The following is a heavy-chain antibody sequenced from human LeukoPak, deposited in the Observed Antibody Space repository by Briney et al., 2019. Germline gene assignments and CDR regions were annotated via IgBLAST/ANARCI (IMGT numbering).Heavy chain of an antibody. V-gene: IGHV4-30-4*08. CDR1: GGSISSGDYY. CDR3: ARTSLGGAWFDP. J-gene: IGHJ5*02. D-gene: IGHD3-10*01. CDR2: IYYNGST. Sequence: PSQTPSLTCTVSGGSISSGDYYWSWIRQPPGKGLEWIGYIYYNGSTYYNPSHKSRVTISVDTSKNQFSLKLSSVTAADTAVYYCARTSLGGAWFDPWGQGTLVTVSS.